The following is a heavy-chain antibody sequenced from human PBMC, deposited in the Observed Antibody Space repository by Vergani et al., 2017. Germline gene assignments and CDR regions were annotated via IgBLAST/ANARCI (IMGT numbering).Heavy chain of an antibody. V-gene: IGHV3-21*01. D-gene: IGHD3-16*01. Sequence: EVQLVESGGGLVKPGGSLRLSCAASGFTFSSYSMNWVRQAPGKGLEWVSSISSSSSYIYYADSVKGRFTISRDNAKNSLYLQMNSLRAEDTAVYYCARVLKGDYVLGWFDPWGQGTLVTVSS. J-gene: IGHJ5*02. CDR2: ISSSSSYI. CDR3: ARVLKGDYVLGWFDP. CDR1: GFTFSSYS.